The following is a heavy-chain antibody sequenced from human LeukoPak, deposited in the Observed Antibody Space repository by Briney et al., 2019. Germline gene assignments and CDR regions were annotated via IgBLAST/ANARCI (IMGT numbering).Heavy chain of an antibody. CDR3: ARGKRLPVAAADSGRSGHYFDY. J-gene: IGHJ4*02. Sequence: SETLSLTCSVSGGSIDGYYWNWIRQPPGKGLEWTGYIYYNGNTKYNPSLKNRVTISVDTSKNQFSLRLTSVTAADTAVFYRARGKRLPVAAADSGRSGHYFDYWGQGTLATVSS. D-gene: IGHD6-13*01. CDR1: GGSIDGYY. CDR2: IYYNGNT. V-gene: IGHV4-59*01.